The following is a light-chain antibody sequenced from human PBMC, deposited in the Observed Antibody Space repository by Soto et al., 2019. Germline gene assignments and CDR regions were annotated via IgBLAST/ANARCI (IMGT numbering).Light chain of an antibody. V-gene: IGLV2-8*01. J-gene: IGLJ2*01. CDR2: EVS. CDR1: SSDVGAYNY. CDR3: QSYDSSLSGSRV. Sequence: QSALTQPPSASGSPGQSVTISCTGTSSDVGAYNYLSWYQQHPGKAPKLMIYEVSKRPSGVPDRFSGSKSGNTASLTVSGLQAEDEADYYCQSYDSSLSGSRVFGGGTKLTVL.